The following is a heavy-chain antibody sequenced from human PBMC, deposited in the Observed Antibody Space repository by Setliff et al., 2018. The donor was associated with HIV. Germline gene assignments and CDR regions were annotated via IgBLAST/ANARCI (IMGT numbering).Heavy chain of an antibody. CDR1: GYKFTGHH. V-gene: IGHV1-2*06. J-gene: IGHJ4*02. CDR2: ISPNMGDT. D-gene: IGHD3-9*01. Sequence: ASVKVSCKASGYKFTGHHIQWMRQAPGQGLEWMGRISPNMGDTQYAQKFQGRIIMTRDTSISTVYMELSSLTSDDTALYYCARQDIPTGYYLFDYWGQGTQVTVSS. CDR3: ARQDIPTGYYLFDY.